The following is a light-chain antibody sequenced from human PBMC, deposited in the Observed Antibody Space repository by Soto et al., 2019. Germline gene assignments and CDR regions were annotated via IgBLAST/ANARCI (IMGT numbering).Light chain of an antibody. CDR2: GAS. CDR3: QQHGQWPIT. J-gene: IGKJ5*01. V-gene: IGKV3-15*01. Sequence: EIVMQTSHATRSVAPGEISPLSFRARQSVSSNLAWYQQKPGQAHRLLIYGASTRATGIPARFSGSGSGTEFTLTIRSLQSEDFAVYYCQQHGQWPITVGQGTRLEIK. CDR1: QSVSSN.